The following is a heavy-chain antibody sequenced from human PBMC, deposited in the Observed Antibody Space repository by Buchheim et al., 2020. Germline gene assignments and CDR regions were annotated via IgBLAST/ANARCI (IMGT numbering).Heavy chain of an antibody. Sequence: QVQLQESGPGLVKPSETLSLTCTVSNGSINDFYWAWIRQSPGEGLQWIAYIYYSGSVHYSPSLSSRVTISLDTSMKQFSFRLTSVTAADTAMYYCARGMGVGAHDFFDSWGQG. CDR2: IYYSGSV. J-gene: IGHJ4*02. D-gene: IGHD1-26*01. CDR3: ARGMGVGAHDFFDS. V-gene: IGHV4-59*03. CDR1: NGSINDFY.